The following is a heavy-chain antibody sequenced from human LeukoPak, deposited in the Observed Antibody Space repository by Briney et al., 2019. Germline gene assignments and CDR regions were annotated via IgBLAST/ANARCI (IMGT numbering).Heavy chain of an antibody. J-gene: IGHJ4*02. CDR3: ARDVLGSSGYWV. V-gene: IGHV1-69*05. CDR1: GGTFSSYA. Sequence: SVKVSCKASGGTFSSYAISWERQAPGQGLEWMGGIIPIFGTANYAQKFQGRVTITTDESTSTAYMELSSLRSEDTAVYYCARDVLGSSGYWVWGQGTLVTVSS. CDR2: IIPIFGTA. D-gene: IGHD3-22*01.